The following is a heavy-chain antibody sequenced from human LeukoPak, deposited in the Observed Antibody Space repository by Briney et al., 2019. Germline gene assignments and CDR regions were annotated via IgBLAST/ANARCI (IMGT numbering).Heavy chain of an antibody. CDR3: ARAGGTYYDFWSAH. J-gene: IGHJ4*02. CDR1: GYTFNDYY. V-gene: IGHV1-2*02. CDR2: INPHSGGT. D-gene: IGHD3-3*01. Sequence: ASVKVSCKASGYTFNDYYIHWVRQAPGQGLEWMGWINPHSGGTYYAQKFQGRVTITMDRSISTAYMELSRLRSDDTAVYYCARAGGTYYDFWSAHWGQGTLVTVSS.